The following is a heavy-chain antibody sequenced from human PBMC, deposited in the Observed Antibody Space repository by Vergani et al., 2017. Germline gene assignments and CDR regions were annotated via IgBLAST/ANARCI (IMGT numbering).Heavy chain of an antibody. J-gene: IGHJ6*03. V-gene: IGHV3-30-3*01. CDR3: ARDGVDTAMVTGLNYYYYYMDV. Sequence: QVQLVESGGGVVQPGRSLRLSCAASGFTFSSYAMHWVRQAPGKGLEWVAVISYDGSNKYYADSVKGRFTISRDNSKNTLYLQMNSLRAEDTAVYYCARDGVDTAMVTGLNYYYYYMDVWGKGTTVTVSS. CDR2: ISYDGSNK. CDR1: GFTFSSYA. D-gene: IGHD5-18*01.